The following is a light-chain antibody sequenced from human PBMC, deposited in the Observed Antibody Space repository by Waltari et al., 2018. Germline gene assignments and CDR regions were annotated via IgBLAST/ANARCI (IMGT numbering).Light chain of an antibody. Sequence: QSALTQPASVSGSPGQSITISCTGSSSDVGTYNLVSWYQQQPGKVPKLLIYDVTKRASGVSNRFSGSKSGNTASLTISGLQAEDEADYYCCSYVGSSTLMFGGGTKLTVL. CDR2: DVT. J-gene: IGLJ3*02. V-gene: IGLV2-23*02. CDR3: CSYVGSSTLM. CDR1: SSDVGTYNL.